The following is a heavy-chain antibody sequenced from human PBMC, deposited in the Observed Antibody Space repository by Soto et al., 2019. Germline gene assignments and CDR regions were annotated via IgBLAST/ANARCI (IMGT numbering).Heavy chain of an antibody. CDR2: IIPIFGTA. CDR1: GGTFSSYA. D-gene: IGHD3-22*01. CDR3: ARANYYDSSGYPAYYFDY. V-gene: IGHV1-69*01. J-gene: IGHJ4*02. Sequence: QVQLVQSGAEVKKPGSSVKVSCKASGGTFSSYAISWVRQAPGQGLEWMGGIIPIFGTANYAQKFQGRVTITADESTRTAYMELSSLRSEDTAVYYCARANYYDSSGYPAYYFDYWGQGTLVTVSS.